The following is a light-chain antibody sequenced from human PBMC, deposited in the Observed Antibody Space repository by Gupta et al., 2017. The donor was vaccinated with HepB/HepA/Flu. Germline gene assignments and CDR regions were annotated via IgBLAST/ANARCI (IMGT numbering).Light chain of an antibody. V-gene: IGKV1-39*01. J-gene: IGKJ3*01. CDR1: QSVSHF. CDR3: QQSYTTPFT. CDR2: GSS. Sequence: DIQMTQSPSSLSASVGDRVTITCRASQSVSHFLNWYQQKPGKAPKVLIYGSSTLQSGVPSRFSGSGSGTDFTLTISSLQPEDFATYYCQQSYTTPFTFGPGTKVDI.